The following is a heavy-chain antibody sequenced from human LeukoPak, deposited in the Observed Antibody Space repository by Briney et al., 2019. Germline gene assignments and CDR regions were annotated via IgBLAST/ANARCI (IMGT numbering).Heavy chain of an antibody. CDR2: INPNSGGT. CDR1: GYTFTGYY. CDR3: AREIGPIQLHLWGSAFDY. V-gene: IGHV1-2*02. D-gene: IGHD5-24*01. Sequence: ASVKVSCKASGYTFTGYYMHWVRQAPGQGLEWMGWINPNSGGTNYAQKFQGRVTMTRGTSISTVYMELSRLRSEDTAVYYCAREIGPIQLHLWGSAFDYWGQGTLVTVSS. J-gene: IGHJ4*02.